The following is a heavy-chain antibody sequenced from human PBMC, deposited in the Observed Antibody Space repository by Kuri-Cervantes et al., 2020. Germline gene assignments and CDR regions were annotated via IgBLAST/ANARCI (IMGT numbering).Heavy chain of an antibody. CDR1: GFTVSSNY. V-gene: IGHV3-33*08. Sequence: GESLKISCAASGFTVSSNYMSWVRQAPGKGLEWVAVIWYDGSNKYYADSVKGRFTISRDNSKNTPYLQMNSLRAEDTAVYYCARDQTYGDYSSYYYYGMDVWGQGTTVTVSS. CDR3: ARDQTYGDYSSYYYYGMDV. J-gene: IGHJ6*02. D-gene: IGHD4-17*01. CDR2: IWYDGSNK.